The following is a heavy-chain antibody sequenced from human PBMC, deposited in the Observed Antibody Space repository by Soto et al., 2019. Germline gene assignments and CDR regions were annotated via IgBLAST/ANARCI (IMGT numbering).Heavy chain of an antibody. CDR1: GYTFTSYA. Sequence: GASVKVSCKASGYTFTSYAMHWVRQAPGQRLEWMGWINAGNGNTKYSQKFQGRVTITRDTSASTAYMELSSLRSEDTAVYYCARDRGWGMVRTKKTNDAFDIWGQGTMVTVSS. CDR3: ARDRGWGMVRTKKTNDAFDI. D-gene: IGHD3-10*01. J-gene: IGHJ3*02. V-gene: IGHV1-3*01. CDR2: INAGNGNT.